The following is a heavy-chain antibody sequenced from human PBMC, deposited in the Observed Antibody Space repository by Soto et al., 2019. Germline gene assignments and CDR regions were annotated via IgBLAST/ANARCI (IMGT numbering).Heavy chain of an antibody. Sequence: PGESLKISCKGSGYTFTAYWITWVRQMPGKGLEWMGRIDPSDSYINYSPSFQRHVTISADKSVSAAYLQWSSLEASDTAIYYCARHGGYYSSSSEVSGYYGMDVWGQGTTVTVSS. J-gene: IGHJ6*02. CDR1: GYTFTAYW. V-gene: IGHV5-10-1*01. CDR3: ARHGGYYSSSSEVSGYYGMDV. D-gene: IGHD6-6*01. CDR2: IDPSDSYI.